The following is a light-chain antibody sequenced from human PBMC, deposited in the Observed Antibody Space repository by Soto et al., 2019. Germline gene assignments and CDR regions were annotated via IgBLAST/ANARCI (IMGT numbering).Light chain of an antibody. CDR1: SSDVGGYNY. Sequence: QSALTRPPSASGSPGQSVTISCTGTSSDVGGYNYVSWYQHHPGKAPKLIIYEVYKRPSGVPDRFSGSKSGNTAALTVSGLRAEDEADYYCSSYVGTNSYVFGTGTKVTVL. CDR3: SSYVGTNSYV. CDR2: EVY. J-gene: IGLJ1*01. V-gene: IGLV2-8*01.